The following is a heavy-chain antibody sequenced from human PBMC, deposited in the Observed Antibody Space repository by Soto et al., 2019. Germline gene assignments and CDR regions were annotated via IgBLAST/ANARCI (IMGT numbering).Heavy chain of an antibody. D-gene: IGHD3-3*01. CDR3: ARPTIFGVVMAFDY. CDR2: ISNDGSNK. V-gene: IGHV3-30-3*01. J-gene: IGHJ4*02. CDR1: GFTFSSYA. Sequence: QVQLVESGGGVVQPGRSLRLSCAASGFTFSSYAMHWVRQAPGKGLEWVAVISNDGSNKYYADSVKGRFTISRDNSKNTLYLQMNSLRAEDTGVYCCARPTIFGVVMAFDYWGQGTLVTVSS.